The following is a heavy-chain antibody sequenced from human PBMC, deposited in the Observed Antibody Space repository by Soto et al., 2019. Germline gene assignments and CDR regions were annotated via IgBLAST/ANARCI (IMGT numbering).Heavy chain of an antibody. CDR3: AKAKTNYYDSSVYYSYYFDY. V-gene: IGHV3-30*18. CDR1: GFTFSIHG. CDR2: ISYDGSTK. Sequence: GGSLRLSCAASGFTFSIHGMHWVRQSPGKGLEWVALISYDGSTKYYADSVKRRFTVSRDNSKNTLYLQMNSLRPEDTALYYCAKAKTNYYDSSVYYSYYFDYWGRGPWVT. J-gene: IGHJ4*02. D-gene: IGHD3-22*01.